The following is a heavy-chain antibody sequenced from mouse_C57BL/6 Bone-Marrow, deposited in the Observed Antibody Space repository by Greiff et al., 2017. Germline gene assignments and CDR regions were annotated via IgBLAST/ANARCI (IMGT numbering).Heavy chain of an antibody. CDR1: GYTFTSYG. CDR3: AREDY. V-gene: IGHV1-81*01. Sequence: QVHVKQSGAELARPGASVKLSCKASGYTFTSYGISWVKQRTGQGLEWIGEIYPRSGNTYYNEKFKGNATLTADKSSSTAYMELLSLTSEDSAVYFCAREDYWGQGTSVTVSS. CDR2: IYPRSGNT. J-gene: IGHJ4*01.